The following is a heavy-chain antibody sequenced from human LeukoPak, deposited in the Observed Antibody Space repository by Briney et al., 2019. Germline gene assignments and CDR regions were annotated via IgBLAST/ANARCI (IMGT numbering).Heavy chain of an antibody. J-gene: IGHJ5*02. CDR2: ISSSSSYI. V-gene: IGHV3-21*01. CDR3: ARSLPLWSSYNWFDP. Sequence: GGSLRLSCAASGFTFSSFTMNWVRQAPGKGLEWVSSISSSSSYIYYADSVKGRFTISRDNAKNSLYLQMNSLRAEATAVYYCARSLPLWSSYNWFDPWGQGTLVTVSS. D-gene: IGHD3-10*01. CDR1: GFTFSSFT.